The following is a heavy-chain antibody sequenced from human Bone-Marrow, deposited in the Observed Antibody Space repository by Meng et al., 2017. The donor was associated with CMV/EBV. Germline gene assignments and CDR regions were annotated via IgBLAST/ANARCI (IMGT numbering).Heavy chain of an antibody. CDR1: GFTFSSYG. CDR3: ATPDIVVVVAATPFDY. V-gene: IGHV3-30*02. Sequence: VEVVESGGGWVQPGGSRRLSCAESGFTFSSYGMHGVRQAPGKGLEWVAFIRYDGSNKYYADSVKGRFTISRDNSKNTLYLQMNSLRAEDTAVYYCATPDIVVVVAATPFDYWGQGTLVTVSS. J-gene: IGHJ4*02. CDR2: IRYDGSNK. D-gene: IGHD2-15*01.